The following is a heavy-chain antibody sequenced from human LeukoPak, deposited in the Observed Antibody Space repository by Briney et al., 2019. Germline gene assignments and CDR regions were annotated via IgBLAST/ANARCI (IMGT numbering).Heavy chain of an antibody. CDR3: ARDWGDSIAARPSNWFDP. Sequence: GGSLRLSCAASGFTFSSYSMNWVRQAPGKGLEWVSSISSSSSYIYYADSVKGRFTISRDNAKNPLYLQMNSLRAEDTAVYYCARDWGDSIAARPSNWFDPWGQGTLVTVSS. D-gene: IGHD6-6*01. V-gene: IGHV3-21*01. J-gene: IGHJ5*02. CDR1: GFTFSSYS. CDR2: ISSSSSYI.